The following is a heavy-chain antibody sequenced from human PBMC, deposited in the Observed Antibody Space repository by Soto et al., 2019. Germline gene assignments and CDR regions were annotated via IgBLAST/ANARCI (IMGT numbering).Heavy chain of an antibody. CDR2: ISYDGSNK. J-gene: IGHJ4*02. CDR1: GFTFSSYA. V-gene: IGHV3-30-3*01. CDR3: ARDFGYYDFWSGYYKGREYFDY. Sequence: QVQLVESGGGVVQPGRSLRLSCAASGFTFSSYAMHWVRQAPGKGLEWVAVISYDGSNKYYADSVKGRFTISRDNSKNTLYLQMNCLRAEDTAVYYCARDFGYYDFWSGYYKGREYFDYWGQGTLVTVSS. D-gene: IGHD3-3*01.